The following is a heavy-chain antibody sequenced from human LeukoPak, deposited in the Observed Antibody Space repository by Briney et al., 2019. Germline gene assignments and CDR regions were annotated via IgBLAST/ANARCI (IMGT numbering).Heavy chain of an antibody. CDR3: ARGIVVVPVYYYMDV. D-gene: IGHD2-2*01. CDR2: IIPIFGTA. V-gene: IGHV1-69*13. CDR1: GGTFSSYA. J-gene: IGHJ6*03. Sequence: SVKVSCKASGGTFSSYAISWVRQAPGQGLEWMGGIIPIFGTANYAQKFQGRVTITADESTSTAYMELSSLRSEDTAVYYCARGIVVVPVYYYMDVWGKGTTVTVSS.